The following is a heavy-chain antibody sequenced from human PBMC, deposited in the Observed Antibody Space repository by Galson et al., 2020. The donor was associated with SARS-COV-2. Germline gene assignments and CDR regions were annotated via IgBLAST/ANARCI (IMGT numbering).Heavy chain of an antibody. V-gene: IGHV1-18*01. CDR3: ARDGRDDSSGDFRTPLHY. D-gene: IGHD3-22*01. Sequence: ASVKVSCKASGYTFTSFGISWVRQAPGQGLEWMGWISAYNGNRQYAQKFQDRVTMTTDTLTNTAYMELSSLRSDDTAVYFCARDGRDDSSGDFRTPLHYSGQGTQVTVSS. CDR1: GYTFTSFG. J-gene: IGHJ4*02. CDR2: ISAYNGNR.